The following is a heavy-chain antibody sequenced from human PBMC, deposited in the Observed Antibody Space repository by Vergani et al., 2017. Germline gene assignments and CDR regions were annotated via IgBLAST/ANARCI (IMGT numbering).Heavy chain of an antibody. D-gene: IGHD3-22*01. CDR2: ISAYNGNT. V-gene: IGHV1-18*01. Sequence: QVQLVQSGAEVKKPGASVKVSCKASGYTFTSYGISWVRQAPGQGLEWMGWISAYNGNTNYAQTLQGRVTMTTDTSTSTAYMELRSLRSDDTAVYYCARDHVEGAYYYDSSGYYLYYYYGMDVWGQGTTVTVSS. CDR3: ARDHVEGAYYYDSSGYYLYYYYGMDV. J-gene: IGHJ6*02. CDR1: GYTFTSYG.